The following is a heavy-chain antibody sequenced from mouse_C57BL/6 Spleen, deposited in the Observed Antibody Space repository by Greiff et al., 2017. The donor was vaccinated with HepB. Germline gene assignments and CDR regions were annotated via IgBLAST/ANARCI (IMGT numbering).Heavy chain of an antibody. J-gene: IGHJ4*01. CDR1: GFTFSSYA. V-gene: IGHV5-9-1*02. CDR2: ISSGGDYI. CDR3: TRDREIGVLRSDYAMDY. Sequence: EVKLVESGEGLVKPGGSLKLSCAASGFTFSSYAMSWVRQTPEKRLEWVAYISSGGDYIYYAKTVKGRFTISSDNARNTLYLQMSSLKSEVTAMYYGTRDREIGVLRSDYAMDYWGQGTSVTVSS. D-gene: IGHD1-1*01.